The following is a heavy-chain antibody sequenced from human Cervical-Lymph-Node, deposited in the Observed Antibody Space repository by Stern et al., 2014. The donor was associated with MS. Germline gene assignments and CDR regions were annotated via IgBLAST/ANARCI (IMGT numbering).Heavy chain of an antibody. CDR3: ARDNGQLVQIY. V-gene: IGHV4-31*03. CDR1: GGSINSGGHY. D-gene: IGHD6-6*01. Sequence: QVQLQESGPGLVKPSQTLYLTCSVSGGSINSGGHYWSWIRQHPGKGLEWIGYIYYSGSTYYNPSLEGRVAISMDKSKNQFSLTLTSVTAADTAVYYCARDNGQLVQIYWGQGTLVTVSS. J-gene: IGHJ4*02. CDR2: IYYSGST.